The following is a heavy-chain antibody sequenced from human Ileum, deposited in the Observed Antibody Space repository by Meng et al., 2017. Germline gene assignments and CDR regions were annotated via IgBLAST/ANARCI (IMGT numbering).Heavy chain of an antibody. J-gene: IGHJ3*02. CDR1: GFIFDDYA. D-gene: IGHD3-10*01. V-gene: IGHV3-9*03. Sequence: SLKISCAASGFIFDDYAMHWVRQAPGKGLEWVSGISWNGGRIGYADSVKGRFTISRDNAKKSLYLQMNSLRPEDIAFYYCAKASSYRSGSYSSPILDAFDIWGQGTKVTVSS. CDR2: ISWNGGRI. CDR3: AKASSYRSGSYSSPILDAFDI.